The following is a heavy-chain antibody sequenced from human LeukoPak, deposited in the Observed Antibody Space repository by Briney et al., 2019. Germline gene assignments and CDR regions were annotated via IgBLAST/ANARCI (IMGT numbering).Heavy chain of an antibody. CDR2: ISAYNGNT. D-gene: IGHD6-13*01. CDR1: GYTFTSYG. V-gene: IGHV1-18*01. J-gene: IGHJ6*02. CDR3: ARVDAAGIHYYYGMDV. Sequence: ASVKVSCKASGYTFTSYGISWVRQAPGQGLEWMGWISAYNGNTNYAQKLQGRVTMTTDTSTSTAYMELRSLRSDDTAVYYCARVDAAGIHYYYGMDVWGQGTTVAVSS.